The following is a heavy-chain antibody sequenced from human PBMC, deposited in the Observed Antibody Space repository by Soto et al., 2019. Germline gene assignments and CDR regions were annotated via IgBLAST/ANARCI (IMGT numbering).Heavy chain of an antibody. CDR2: INPNNGVT. D-gene: IGHD2-15*01. J-gene: IGHJ4*02. CDR3: ARAAVGSEYYYFDY. V-gene: IGHV1-2*02. Sequence: QVQLVQSGAEVKKPGASVEVSCKASGYTFTGYYMHWVRQAPGQGLEWMGWINPNNGVTKYAKKFKGRVIMTRDTSIITVYMVLSRLKSDDTAVYHCARAAVGSEYYYFDYWGQGTLVTVST. CDR1: GYTFTGYY.